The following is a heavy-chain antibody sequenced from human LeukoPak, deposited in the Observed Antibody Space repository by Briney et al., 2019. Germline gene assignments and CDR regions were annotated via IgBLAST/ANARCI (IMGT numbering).Heavy chain of an antibody. Sequence: SETLSLTCTVSGGSLSSSSYYWGWIRPPPGKGLEWIGSIYYSGSTYYNPSLKSRVTISVDTSKNQFSLKLSSVTAADTAVYYCARAGSEVAGPPDYWGQGTLVTVSS. D-gene: IGHD6-19*01. J-gene: IGHJ4*02. CDR1: GGSLSSSSYY. V-gene: IGHV4-39*07. CDR3: ARAGSEVAGPPDY. CDR2: IYYSGST.